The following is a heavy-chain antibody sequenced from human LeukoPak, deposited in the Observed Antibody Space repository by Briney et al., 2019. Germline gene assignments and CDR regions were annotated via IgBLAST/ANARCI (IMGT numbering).Heavy chain of an antibody. CDR3: AKDGDNPQRDFES. J-gene: IGHJ4*02. CDR2: ISGNGVTT. D-gene: IGHD7-27*01. Sequence: GGSLRLSCLTFGFTFKYYTMFWVRQAPGKGLEWVSSISGNGVTTHYADSVEGRFTVSRDNSQNTFYLQMNSLRAGDTAVYYCAKDGDNPQRDFESWGQGTLVTVSS. CDR1: GFTFKYYT. V-gene: IGHV3-23*01.